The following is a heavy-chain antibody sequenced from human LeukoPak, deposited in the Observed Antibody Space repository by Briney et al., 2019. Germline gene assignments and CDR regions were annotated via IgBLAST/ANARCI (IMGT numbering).Heavy chain of an antibody. CDR3: ARSRATMVRGVIIGPPMDYYYMDV. V-gene: IGHV4-59*10. Sequence: SETLSLTCAVYGGSFSGYYWSWIRQPAGKGLEWIGRIYTSGSTNYNPSLKSRVTMSVDTSKNQFSLKLSSVTAADTAVYYCARSRATMVRGVIIGPPMDYYYMDVWGKGTTVTVSS. D-gene: IGHD3-10*01. CDR1: GGSFSGYY. J-gene: IGHJ6*03. CDR2: IYTSGST.